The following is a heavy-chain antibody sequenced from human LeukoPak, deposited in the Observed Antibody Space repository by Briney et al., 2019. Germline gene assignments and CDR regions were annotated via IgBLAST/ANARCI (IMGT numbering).Heavy chain of an antibody. CDR1: GGSISSYY. Sequence: TLPLTCTVSGGSISSYYWSWIRQPPGKGLEWIGYIYYSGSTNYNPSLKSRVTISVDTSKNQFPLKLSSVTAADTAVYYCARHYPTFGSGYDYAFDYWGQGTLVTVSS. D-gene: IGHD5-12*01. CDR2: IYYSGST. J-gene: IGHJ4*02. V-gene: IGHV4-59*08. CDR3: ARHYPTFGSGYDYAFDY.